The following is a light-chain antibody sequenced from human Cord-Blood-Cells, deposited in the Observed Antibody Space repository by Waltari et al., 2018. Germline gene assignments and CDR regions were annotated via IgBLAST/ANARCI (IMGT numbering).Light chain of an antibody. CDR1: QSVSSY. V-gene: IGKV3-11*01. CDR2: DAS. CDR3: QQRSNWPLT. J-gene: IGKJ4*01. Sequence: DIVLTHSPAPLSLSPGERATLSCRASQSVSSYLAWYQQQPDQAPRLLIYDASNRATDIPARFSGSESGTDFTLIISSLEPEDFAVYYCQQRSNWPLTFGGGTKVDIK.